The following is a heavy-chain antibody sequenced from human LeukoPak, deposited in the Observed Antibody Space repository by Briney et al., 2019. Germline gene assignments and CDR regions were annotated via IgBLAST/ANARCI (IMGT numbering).Heavy chain of an antibody. D-gene: IGHD6-13*01. CDR3: ARAQQLDVYYYYYYMDV. CDR1: GYTFTDYY. Sequence: ASVKVSCKASGYTFTDYYIHWVRQAPGQGLEWMGWINPHSGGTNYAQKFQGRVTMTRDTSISTAYMELSSLRSEDTAVYYCARAQQLDVYYYYYYMDVWGKGTTVTVSS. J-gene: IGHJ6*03. CDR2: INPHSGGT. V-gene: IGHV1-2*02.